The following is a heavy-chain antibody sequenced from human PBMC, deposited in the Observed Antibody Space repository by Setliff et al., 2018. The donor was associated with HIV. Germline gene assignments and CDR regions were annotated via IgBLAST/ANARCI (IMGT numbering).Heavy chain of an antibody. D-gene: IGHD1-26*01. CDR1: DDSISSGVYY. Sequence: SETLSLTCSVSDDSISSGVYYWSWVRQFPGKGLEWIGYVHQNGNINYNPSLSSRVAMSLDTSKSQFSLELTSVTAADTAVYYCAKDRSGSYRTFDYWGPGILVTVSS. V-gene: IGHV4-31*03. CDR2: VHQNGNI. J-gene: IGHJ4*02. CDR3: AKDRSGSYRTFDY.